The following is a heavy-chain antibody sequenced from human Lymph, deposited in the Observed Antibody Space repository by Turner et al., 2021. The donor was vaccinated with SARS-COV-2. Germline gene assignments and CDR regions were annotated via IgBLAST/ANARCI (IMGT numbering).Heavy chain of an antibody. CDR2: ITTLLSIA. Sequence: QVQLVQSGAEVKKPGSSVKISCKASGGTFSSSAIRWVRQAPGQGLEWMRGITTLLSIANYAQRFRGKVTINAENTTGNAYMELSKLRSEDTAVYFCARIAAPGMGGGVHYYYYAMDVWGQGTTVTVSS. V-gene: IGHV1-69*10. CDR3: ARIAAPGMGGGVHYYYYAMDV. CDR1: GGTFSSSA. J-gene: IGHJ6*02. D-gene: IGHD6-13*01.